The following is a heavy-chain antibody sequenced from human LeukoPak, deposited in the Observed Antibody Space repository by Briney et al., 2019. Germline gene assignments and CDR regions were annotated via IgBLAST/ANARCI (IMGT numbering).Heavy chain of an antibody. CDR1: GYTFTGYY. Sequence: ASVKVSCKASGYTFTGYYMHWVRQAPGQGLEWMGIINPSGGSTSYAQKFQGRVTKTRDMSTSTVYMELSSLRSEDTAVYYCAREGGSYYYLDYWGQGTLVTVSS. CDR2: INPSGGST. CDR3: AREGGSYYYLDY. J-gene: IGHJ4*02. D-gene: IGHD1-26*01. V-gene: IGHV1-46*01.